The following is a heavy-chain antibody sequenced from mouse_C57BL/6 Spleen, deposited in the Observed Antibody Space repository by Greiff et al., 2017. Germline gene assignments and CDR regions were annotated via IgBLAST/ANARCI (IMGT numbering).Heavy chain of an antibody. Sequence: EVHLVESGGGLVKPGGSLKLSCAASGFTFSDYGMHWVRQAPEKGLEWVAYISSGSSTIYYADTVKGRFTISRDNAKNTLFLQMTSLRSEDTAMYYCARGAVVATSNFDYWGQGTTLTVSS. D-gene: IGHD1-1*01. CDR1: GFTFSDYG. CDR3: ARGAVVATSNFDY. J-gene: IGHJ2*01. V-gene: IGHV5-17*01. CDR2: ISSGSSTI.